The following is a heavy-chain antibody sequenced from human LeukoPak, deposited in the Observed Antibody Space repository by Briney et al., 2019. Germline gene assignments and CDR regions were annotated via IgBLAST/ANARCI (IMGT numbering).Heavy chain of an antibody. D-gene: IGHD2-2*01. V-gene: IGHV3-30-3*01. CDR2: ISYDGSNK. Sequence: GSLRLSCAASGFTFSSYAMHWVRQAPGKGLEWVAVISYDGSNKYYADSVKGRFTLSRDNSKNTLYLQMNSLRAEDTAVYYCASFEGYCSSTSCYFGGPWDYYYGMAVWGQGTTVTVSS. CDR1: GFTFSSYA. J-gene: IGHJ6*02. CDR3: ASFEGYCSSTSCYFGGPWDYYYGMAV.